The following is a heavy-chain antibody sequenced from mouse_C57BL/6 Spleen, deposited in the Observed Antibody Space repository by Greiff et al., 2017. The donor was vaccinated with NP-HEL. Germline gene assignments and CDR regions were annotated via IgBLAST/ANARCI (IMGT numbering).Heavy chain of an antibody. D-gene: IGHD4-1*01. CDR2: ISDGGSYT. V-gene: IGHV5-4*01. CDR3: AREGAGTVYFDY. Sequence: EVKLQESGGGLVKPGGSLKLSCAASGFTFSSYAMSWVRQTPEKRLEWVATISDGGSYTYYPDNVKGRFTISRDNAKNNLYLQMSHLKSEDTAMYYCAREGAGTVYFDYWGQGTTLTVSS. CDR1: GFTFSSYA. J-gene: IGHJ2*01.